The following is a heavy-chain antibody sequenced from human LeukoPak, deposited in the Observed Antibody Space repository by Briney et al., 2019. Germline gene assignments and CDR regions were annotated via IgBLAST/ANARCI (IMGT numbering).Heavy chain of an antibody. J-gene: IGHJ4*02. CDR1: GFTFSSYA. V-gene: IGHV3-48*04. Sequence: GGSLRLSCAASGFTFSSYAMHWVRQAPGKGLEWISYIGIDSGNTKYADSVKGRFTISGDNAKSSLYLQMNSLRVEDTAVYYCARDHNYAFDNWGQGTLVTVSS. D-gene: IGHD4-11*01. CDR2: IGIDSGNT. CDR3: ARDHNYAFDN.